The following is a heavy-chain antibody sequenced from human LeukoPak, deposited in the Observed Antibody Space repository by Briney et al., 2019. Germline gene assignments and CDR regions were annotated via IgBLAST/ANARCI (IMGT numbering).Heavy chain of an antibody. V-gene: IGHV3-30*03. CDR1: GFTFSSYG. CDR3: ARTKYYYDSSGYPDAFDI. J-gene: IGHJ3*02. Sequence: GGSLRLSCAASGFTFSSYGIHWVRQAPGKGLEWVAVISYDGSNKYYADSVEGRFTISRDNSKNTLYLQMNGLRAEDTAVYYCARTKYYYDSSGYPDAFDIWGQGTMVTVSS. CDR2: ISYDGSNK. D-gene: IGHD3-22*01.